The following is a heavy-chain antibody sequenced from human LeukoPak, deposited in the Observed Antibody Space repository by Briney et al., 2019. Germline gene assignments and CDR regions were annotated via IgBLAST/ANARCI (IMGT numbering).Heavy chain of an antibody. CDR1: GFTFSYYW. CDR3: ARVRGSAFDM. J-gene: IGHJ3*02. D-gene: IGHD3-10*01. V-gene: IGHV3-74*01. Sequence: GGSLRLFCAASGFTFSYYWMHWVRQAPGRGLVGVSRVNSDGRSTDYADSVKGRFTISRDNARNTVYLQMNSLRGEDMAVYYCARVRGSAFDMWGQGTMVTVSS. CDR2: VNSDGRST.